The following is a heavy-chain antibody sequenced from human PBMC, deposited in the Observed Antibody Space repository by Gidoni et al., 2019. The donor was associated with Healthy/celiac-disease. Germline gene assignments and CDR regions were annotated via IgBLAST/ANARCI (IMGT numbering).Heavy chain of an antibody. CDR2: INPSGGST. CDR1: GYTFTSYS. D-gene: IGHD3-22*01. CDR3: ARAKGSYDSSGYYLNWFDP. V-gene: IGHV1-46*01. Sequence: QVQLVQSGAEGKKRGASVKVACKASGYTFTSYSMNWVRQSPGQGLEWMGIINPSGGSTSYAQKFQGRVTMTRDTSTSTVYMELSSLRSEDTAVYYCARAKGSYDSSGYYLNWFDPWGQGTLVTVSS. J-gene: IGHJ5*02.